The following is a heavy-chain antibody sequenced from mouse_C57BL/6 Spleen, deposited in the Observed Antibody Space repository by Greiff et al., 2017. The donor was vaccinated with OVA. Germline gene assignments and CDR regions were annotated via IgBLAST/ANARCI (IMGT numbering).Heavy chain of an antibody. CDR1: GYTFTSYW. Sequence: QVQLKQPGAELVKPGASVKVSCKASGYTFTSYWMHWVKQRPGQGLEWIGRIHPSDSDTNYNQKFKGKATLTVDKSSSTAYMQLSSLTSEDSAVYYCAIEGTGYYGSSSYAMDYWGQGTSVTVSS. J-gene: IGHJ4*01. CDR2: IHPSDSDT. D-gene: IGHD1-1*01. CDR3: AIEGTGYYGSSSYAMDY. V-gene: IGHV1-74*01.